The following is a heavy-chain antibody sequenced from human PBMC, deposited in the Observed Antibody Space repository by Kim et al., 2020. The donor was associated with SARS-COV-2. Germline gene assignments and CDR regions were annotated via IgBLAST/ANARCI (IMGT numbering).Heavy chain of an antibody. Sequence: GGSLRLSCAGSGFTFSDYYMSWIRQAPGKGLEWVSYISTSGSTIYYADSVKGRFTISRDNAKNSLYLQMNSLRAEDTAVYYCARTGRGDKTYHDAFDIWGQGTMVTVSS. J-gene: IGHJ3*02. CDR1: GFTFSDYY. V-gene: IGHV3-11*01. CDR2: ISTSGSTI. D-gene: IGHD2-21*02. CDR3: ARTGRGDKTYHDAFDI.